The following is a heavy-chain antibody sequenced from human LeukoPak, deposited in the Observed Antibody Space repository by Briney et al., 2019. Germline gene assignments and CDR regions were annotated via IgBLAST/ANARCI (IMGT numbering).Heavy chain of an antibody. V-gene: IGHV4-39*01. CDR1: GGSISSSSYY. Sequence: SETLSLTCTVSGGSISSSSYYWGWIRQPPGKGLEWIGSIYYSGSTYYNPSLKSRVTISVDTSKNQFSLKLSSVTAADTAVYYCARSSPYYFDYWGQGTLVTVSS. J-gene: IGHJ4*02. CDR3: ARSSPYYFDY. CDR2: IYYSGST. D-gene: IGHD6-6*01.